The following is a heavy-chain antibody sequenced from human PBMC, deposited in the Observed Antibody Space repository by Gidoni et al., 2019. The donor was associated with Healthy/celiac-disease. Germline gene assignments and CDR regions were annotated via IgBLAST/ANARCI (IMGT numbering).Heavy chain of an antibody. J-gene: IGHJ3*02. Sequence: RVTITADKSTSTAYMELSSLRSEDTAVYYCAREIPVLELREPRAFDIWGQGTMVTVSS. V-gene: IGHV1-69*04. CDR3: AREIPVLELREPRAFDI. D-gene: IGHD1-7*01.